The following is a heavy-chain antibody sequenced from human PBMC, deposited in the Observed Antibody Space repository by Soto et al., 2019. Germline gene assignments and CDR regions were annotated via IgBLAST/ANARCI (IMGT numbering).Heavy chain of an antibody. J-gene: IGHJ5*02. Sequence: QVQLGQSGAEVKKPGSSVKVSCKASGGTFSSYAISWVRQAPGQGLEWMGGIIPIFGTANYAQKFQGRVTITADESTSTAYMALSSLRSEDTAVYYGARDYAECSGGSCEPWGQGTLVTVSS. CDR2: IIPIFGTA. V-gene: IGHV1-69*01. CDR1: GGTFSSYA. CDR3: ARDYAECSGGSCEP. D-gene: IGHD2-15*01.